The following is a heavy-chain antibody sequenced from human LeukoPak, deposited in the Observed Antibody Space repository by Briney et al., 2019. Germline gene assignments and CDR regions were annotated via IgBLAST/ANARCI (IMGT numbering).Heavy chain of an antibody. J-gene: IGHJ5*02. CDR1: GGSISSGGYY. D-gene: IGHD3-10*01. CDR2: IYYSGST. CDR3: ARHSAYYYGSGSYKSQVNWFDP. V-gene: IGHV4-39*01. Sequence: SETLSLTCTVSGGSISSGGYYWSWIRQPPGKGLEWIGSIYYSGSTYYNPSLKSRVTISVDTSKNQFSLKLSSVTAADTAVYYCARHSAYYYGSGSYKSQVNWFDPWGQGTLVTVSS.